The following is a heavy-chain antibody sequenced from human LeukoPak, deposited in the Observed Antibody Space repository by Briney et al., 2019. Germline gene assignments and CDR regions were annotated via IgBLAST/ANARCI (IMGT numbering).Heavy chain of an antibody. D-gene: IGHD4-17*01. CDR1: GYTLTELS. J-gene: IGHJ2*01. Sequence: GASVKVSCKVSGYTLTELSMHWVRQAPGKGLEWMGGFDPEDGETIYAQKFQGRVTMTEGTSTDTAYMELSSLRSEDTAVYYCASWGPLRANWYFDLWGRGTLVTVSS. V-gene: IGHV1-24*01. CDR3: ASWGPLRANWYFDL. CDR2: FDPEDGET.